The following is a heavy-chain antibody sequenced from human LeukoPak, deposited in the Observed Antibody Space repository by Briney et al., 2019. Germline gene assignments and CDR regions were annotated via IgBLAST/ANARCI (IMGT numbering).Heavy chain of an antibody. CDR2: ISYDGSNK. CDR3: AKDGIVVSYFDY. J-gene: IGHJ4*02. CDR1: GFTFSSYG. V-gene: IGHV3-30*18. D-gene: IGHD3-22*01. Sequence: PGGSLRLSCAASGFTFSSYGIHWVRQAPGEGLEWVAIISYDGSNKYYADSVKGRFTISRDNSKNTLYLQMNSLRAEDTAMYYCAKDGIVVSYFDYWGQGTLVTVSS.